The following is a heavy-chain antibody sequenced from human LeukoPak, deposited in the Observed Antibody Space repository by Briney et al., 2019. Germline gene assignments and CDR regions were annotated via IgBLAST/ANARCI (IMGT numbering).Heavy chain of an antibody. J-gene: IGHJ4*02. CDR2: TYYRSKWYN. V-gene: IGHV6-1*01. D-gene: IGHD6-19*01. CDR3: ATGGSGWSFDK. CDR1: GDTVSTNSAT. Sequence: SQTLSLTCAFSGDTVSTNSATWHWLRQSPSRGLEWLGRTYYRSKWYNDFAASVKSRITINADTSKNQFSLLLSSVTPEDTAVYYCATGGSGWSFDKWGQGTLVTVSS.